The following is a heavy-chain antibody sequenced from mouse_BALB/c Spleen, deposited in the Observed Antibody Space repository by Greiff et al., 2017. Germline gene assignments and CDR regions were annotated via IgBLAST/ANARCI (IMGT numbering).Heavy chain of an antibody. V-gene: IGHV5-6-3*01. D-gene: IGHD1-1*01. CDR2: INSNGGST. CDR3: ARAHYYGTGAMDY. CDR1: GFTFSSYG. J-gene: IGHJ4*01. Sequence: EVMLVESGGGLVQPGGSLKLSCAASGFTFSSYGMSWVRQTPDKRLELVATINSNGGSTYYPDSVKGRFTISRDNAKNTLYLQMSSLKSEDTAMYYCARAHYYGTGAMDYWGQGTSVTVSS.